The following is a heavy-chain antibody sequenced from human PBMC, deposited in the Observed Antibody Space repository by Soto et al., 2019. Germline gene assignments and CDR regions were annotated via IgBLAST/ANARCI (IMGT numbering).Heavy chain of an antibody. D-gene: IGHD3-22*01. J-gene: IGHJ4*02. V-gene: IGHV1-3*01. CDR3: ARGDYYDIHDY. CDR1: GYTFTNYA. CDR2: INAGNGNT. Sequence: QVQLVQSGAEVKKPGASVKVSCKASGYTFTNYAMHWVRQAPGQRLEWMGWINAGNGNTKYSQKFQGRVTITRDTCARRAYMELSSLRSEGTGVYYCARGDYYDIHDYWGQGTLVTVSS.